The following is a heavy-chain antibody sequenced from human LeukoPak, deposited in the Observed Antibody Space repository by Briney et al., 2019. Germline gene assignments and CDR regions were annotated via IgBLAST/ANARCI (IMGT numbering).Heavy chain of an antibody. J-gene: IGHJ4*02. CDR1: GFTFSSYA. CDR3: AKPISSGWGGFDY. V-gene: IGHV3-23*01. CDR2: ISGSGGST. Sequence: GGSLRLSCAASGFTFSSYAMSWVRQAPGKGLEWVSAISGSGGSTYCADSVKGRFTISRDNSKNTLYLQMNSLRAEDTAVYYCAKPISSGWGGFDYRGQGTLVTVSS. D-gene: IGHD6-19*01.